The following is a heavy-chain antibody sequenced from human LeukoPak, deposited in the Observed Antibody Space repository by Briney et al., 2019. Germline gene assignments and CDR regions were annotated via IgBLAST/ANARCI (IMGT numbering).Heavy chain of an antibody. J-gene: IGHJ5*02. D-gene: IGHD3-10*01. V-gene: IGHV4-30-2*01. CDR2: IYHSGST. CDR1: GGSISSGGYS. Sequence: SETLSLTCAVSGGSISSGGYSWSWIRQPPGKGLEWIGYIYHSGSTYYNLSLKSRVTISVDRSKNQFSLKLSSVTAADTAVYYCARVWFGELSGWFDPWGQGTLVTVSS. CDR3: ARVWFGELSGWFDP.